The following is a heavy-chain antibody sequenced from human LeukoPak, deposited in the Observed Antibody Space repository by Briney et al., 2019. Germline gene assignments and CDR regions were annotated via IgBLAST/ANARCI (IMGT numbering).Heavy chain of an antibody. CDR2: IYYSGST. D-gene: IGHD3-3*01. J-gene: IGHJ5*02. CDR1: GGSVSSGSYY. V-gene: IGHV4-61*01. Sequence: SETLSLTCTVSGGSVSSGSYYWRWIRQPPGKGLEWIGYIYYSGSTNYNPSLKSRVTISVDTSKNQFSLKLSSVTAADTAVYYCARFQTNIYDFWSGYTGNWFDPWGQGTLVTVSS. CDR3: ARFQTNIYDFWSGYTGNWFDP.